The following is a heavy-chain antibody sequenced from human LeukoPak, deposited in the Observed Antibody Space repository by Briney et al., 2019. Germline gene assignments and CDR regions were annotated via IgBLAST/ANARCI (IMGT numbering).Heavy chain of an antibody. Sequence: GGSLRLSCAASGFTFSSYWMNWVRQAPGKGRKGLANIKNDGSEKYYVDSVRGRFTISRDNAKNSLYLQMNSLRAEDTAVYYCAKLRQQLAIYYYYYGMDVWGQGTTVTVSS. D-gene: IGHD6-13*01. CDR2: IKNDGSEK. J-gene: IGHJ6*02. V-gene: IGHV3-7*01. CDR3: AKLRQQLAIYYYYYGMDV. CDR1: GFTFSSYW.